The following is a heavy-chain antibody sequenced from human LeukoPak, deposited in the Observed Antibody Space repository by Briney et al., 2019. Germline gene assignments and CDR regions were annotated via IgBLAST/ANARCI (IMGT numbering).Heavy chain of an antibody. D-gene: IGHD6-19*01. J-gene: IGHJ4*02. CDR1: GFTFNSYT. CDR3: ARDSSGWSLFDY. Sequence: SGGSLRLSCAASGFTFNSYTVNWVRQVPGKGLEWVSSISSSSSYIYYSDSVKGRFTISRDNAKNSLYLQMNSLRAEDTAVYYCARDSSGWSLFDYWGQGTLVTVSS. CDR2: ISSSSSYI. V-gene: IGHV3-21*01.